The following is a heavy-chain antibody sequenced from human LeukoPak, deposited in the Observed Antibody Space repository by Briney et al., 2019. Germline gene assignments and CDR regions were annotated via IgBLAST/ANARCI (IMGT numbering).Heavy chain of an antibody. V-gene: IGHV1-69*04. J-gene: IGHJ4*02. CDR2: IIPILGIA. CDR3: ARDPEIHHVDTMGAPVY. CDR1: GGTFSSYA. Sequence: SVKVSCKASGGTFSSYAISWVRQAPGQGLEWMGGIIPILGIANYAQKFQGRVTITADKSTSTAYMELSSLRSEDTAVYYCARDPEIHHVDTMGAPVYWGQGTLVTVSS. D-gene: IGHD3-16*01.